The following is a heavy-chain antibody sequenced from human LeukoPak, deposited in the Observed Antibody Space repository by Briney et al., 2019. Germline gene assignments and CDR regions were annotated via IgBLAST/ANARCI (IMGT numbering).Heavy chain of an antibody. CDR3: ARDSSTYPSEYYYSGMDV. CDR1: GGSISSYY. Sequence: SETLSLTCTVSGGSISSYYWSWIRQPPGKGLEWIGYINHSGSTNYNPSLKSRVTISVDTSKNQFSLKLSSVTAADTAVYYCARDSSTYPSEYYYSGMDVWGQGTTVTVSS. V-gene: IGHV4-59*01. J-gene: IGHJ6*02. D-gene: IGHD1-1*01. CDR2: INHSGST.